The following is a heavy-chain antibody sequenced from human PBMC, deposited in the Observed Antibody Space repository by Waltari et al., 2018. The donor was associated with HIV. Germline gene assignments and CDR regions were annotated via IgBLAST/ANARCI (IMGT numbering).Heavy chain of an antibody. CDR2: FFYGGSSS. V-gene: IGHV4-39*01. J-gene: IGHJ4*02. D-gene: IGHD7-27*01. Sequence: QLQLHESGPGVVKPSETLSLTCTVSGGSIGDSSSSWAWIRQTPGKGLEWIGSFFYGGSSSYGGRAPYLPSLKSRLSISVDTSRNQLSLKLRSVNATDTAVYFCARPPQTGDLGDYWGRGTLVTVS. CDR1: GGSIGDSSSS. CDR3: ARPPQTGDLGDY.